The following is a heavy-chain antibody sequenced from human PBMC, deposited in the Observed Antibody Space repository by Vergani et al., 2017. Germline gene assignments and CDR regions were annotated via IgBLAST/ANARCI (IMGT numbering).Heavy chain of an antibody. V-gene: IGHV2-5*01. CDR1: GFSLSTSGVG. CDR2: IYWNDDK. CDR3: ARVLVGATHTGIGIDY. D-gene: IGHD1-26*01. J-gene: IGHJ4*02. Sequence: QITLKESGPTLVKPTQTLTLTCTFSGFSLSTSGVGVGWIRQPPGKALEWLALIYWNDDKRYSPSLKSRLTITKDTSKNQVVLTMTNMDPVDTATYYCARVLVGATHTGIGIDYWGQGTLVTVSS.